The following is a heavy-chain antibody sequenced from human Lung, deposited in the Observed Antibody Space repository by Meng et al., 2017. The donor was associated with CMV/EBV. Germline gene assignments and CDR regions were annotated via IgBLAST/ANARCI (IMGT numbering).Heavy chain of an antibody. CDR1: GDSVSSNSAA. CDR2: TYYRSKWYD. Sequence: QXXXLTXAISGDSVSSNSAAWNWIRQSPSRGLEWLGRTYYRSKWYDDYAMAVKSRITINPDTSKNQFSLQLNPVTPEDTAVYYCARDYYDSGAYYYTEEYYHGLDVWGQGXTVTVSS. D-gene: IGHD3-22*01. V-gene: IGHV6-1*01. CDR3: ARDYYDSGAYYYTEEYYHGLDV. J-gene: IGHJ6*02.